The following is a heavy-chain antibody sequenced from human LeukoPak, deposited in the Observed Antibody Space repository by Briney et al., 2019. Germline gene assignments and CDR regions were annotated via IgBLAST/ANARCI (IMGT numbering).Heavy chain of an antibody. CDR3: ARDTRSYDTSGYYYFDY. CDR2: IYSDGTT. V-gene: IGHV4-59*01. CDR1: GASTTSYY. J-gene: IGHJ4*02. D-gene: IGHD3-22*01. Sequence: WETLSLTCSVSGASTTSYYWNWIRQAPGKGLEWIGYIYSDGTTSYSPSLRSRVTISIDTSRNQFSLKLSSVTAADATVYYCARDTRSYDTSGYYYFDYWGQGALVTVSS.